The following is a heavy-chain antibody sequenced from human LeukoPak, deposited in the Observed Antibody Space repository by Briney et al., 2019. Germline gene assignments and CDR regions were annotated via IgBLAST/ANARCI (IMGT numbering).Heavy chain of an antibody. CDR3: AKYGKGGGSYYNEYYYYYYMDV. CDR2: ISGSGGST. CDR1: GFTFSSYG. J-gene: IGHJ6*03. V-gene: IGHV3-23*01. D-gene: IGHD3-10*01. Sequence: GGSLRLSCAASGFTFSSYGMSWVRQAPGKGLEWVSAISGSGGSTYYADSVKGRFTISRDNSKNTLYLQMNSLRAEDTAVYYCAKYGKGGGSYYNEYYYYYYMDVWGKGTTVAISS.